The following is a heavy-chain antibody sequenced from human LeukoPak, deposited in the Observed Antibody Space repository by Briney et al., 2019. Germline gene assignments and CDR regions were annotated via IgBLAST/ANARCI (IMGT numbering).Heavy chain of an antibody. J-gene: IGHJ4*02. CDR3: AKDIGMAAVGPFDY. D-gene: IGHD6-13*01. CDR1: GFTFSSYG. V-gene: IGHV3-33*06. Sequence: GWSLRLSCAASGFTFSSYGMHWVRQAPGKGLEWVAVIWYDGSNKYYADSVKGRFTISRDNSKNTLYLQMNSLRAEDTAVYYCAKDIGMAAVGPFDYWGQGTLVTVSS. CDR2: IWYDGSNK.